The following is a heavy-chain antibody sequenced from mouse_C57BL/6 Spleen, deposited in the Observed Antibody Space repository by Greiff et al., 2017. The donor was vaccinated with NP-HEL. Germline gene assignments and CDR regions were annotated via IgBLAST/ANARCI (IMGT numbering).Heavy chain of an antibody. J-gene: IGHJ1*03. CDR1: GFSLTSYG. D-gene: IGHD1-1*01. Sequence: QVQLKQSGPGLVQPSQSLSITCTVSGFSLTSYGVHWVRQSPGKGLEWLGVIWSGGSTDYNAAFISRLSISKDNSKSQVFFKMNSLQADDTAIYYCARNVDYYGFWYFDVWGTGTTVTVSS. CDR3: ARNVDYYGFWYFDV. V-gene: IGHV2-2*01. CDR2: IWSGGST.